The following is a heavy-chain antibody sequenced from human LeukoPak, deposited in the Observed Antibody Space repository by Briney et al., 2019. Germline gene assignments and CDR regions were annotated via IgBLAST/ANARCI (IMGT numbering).Heavy chain of an antibody. D-gene: IGHD6-19*01. Sequence: GGSLRLSCAASGFTFSSYGLHWVRQAPGKGLEWVAFIRYDGSNKYYADSVKGRFTVSRDNSKNTLYQQMNSLRAEDTAVYYCAKYASSGWYYFDYWGQGTLVTVSS. CDR2: IRYDGSNK. CDR3: AKYASSGWYYFDY. CDR1: GFTFSSYG. J-gene: IGHJ4*02. V-gene: IGHV3-30*02.